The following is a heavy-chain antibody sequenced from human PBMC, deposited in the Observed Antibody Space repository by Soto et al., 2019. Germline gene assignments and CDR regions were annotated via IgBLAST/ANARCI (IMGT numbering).Heavy chain of an antibody. CDR2: ISSSSSYT. J-gene: IGHJ4*02. D-gene: IGHD5-12*01. CDR1: GFTFSDYY. CDR3: ASSRLRFLFDY. Sequence: GGSLRLSCAASGFTFSDYYMSWIRQAPGKGLEWVSYISSSSSYTNYADSVKGRFTISRGNAKNSLYLQMNSLRAEDTAVYYCASSRLRFLFDYWGQGTLVTVSS. V-gene: IGHV3-11*06.